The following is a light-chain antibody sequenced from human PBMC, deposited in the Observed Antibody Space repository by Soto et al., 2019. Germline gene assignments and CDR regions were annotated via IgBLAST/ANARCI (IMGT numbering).Light chain of an antibody. CDR3: QQADSFPLT. V-gene: IGKV1-12*01. J-gene: IGKJ5*01. CDR2: AAS. CDR1: QNISSW. Sequence: DIQMTQSPSSVSASVGDRVTITCRASQNISSWLAWYQQKPGKAPKALIYAASNLQSGVPSRFSGGGSGTDFTLTISSLQPEDFASYFCQQADSFPLTFGQGTRLDI.